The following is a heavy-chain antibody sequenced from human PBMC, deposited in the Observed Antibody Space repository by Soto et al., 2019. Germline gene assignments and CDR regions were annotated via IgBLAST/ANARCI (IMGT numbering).Heavy chain of an antibody. J-gene: IGHJ4*02. CDR1: GFTFSNAW. CDR2: IKSKTDGGTT. CDR3: TTDRRITIFGVVIEFDY. Sequence: EVQLVESGGGLVKPGGSLRLSYAASGFTFSNAWMSWVRQAPGKGLEWVGRIKSKTDGGTTDYAAPVKGRFTISRDDSKNTLYLQMNSLKTEDTAVYYCTTDRRITIFGVVIEFDYWGQGTLVTVSS. D-gene: IGHD3-3*01. V-gene: IGHV3-15*01.